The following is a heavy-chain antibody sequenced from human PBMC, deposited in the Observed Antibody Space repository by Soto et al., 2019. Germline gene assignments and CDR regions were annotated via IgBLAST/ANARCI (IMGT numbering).Heavy chain of an antibody. D-gene: IGHD4-4*01. CDR3: ARDYMTTVTDY. V-gene: IGHV3-11*05. J-gene: IGHJ4*02. CDR2: ISSSSSYT. CDR1: GFTFSDYY. Sequence: GGSLRLSCAASGFTFSDYYMSWIRQAPGKGLEWVSYISSSSSYTNYADSVKGRFTISRDNAKNSLYLQMNSLRAEDTAVYYCARDYMTTVTDYWGQGTLVTVSS.